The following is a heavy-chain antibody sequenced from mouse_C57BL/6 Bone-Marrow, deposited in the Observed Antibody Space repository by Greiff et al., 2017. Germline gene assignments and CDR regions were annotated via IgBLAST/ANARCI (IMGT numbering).Heavy chain of an antibody. Sequence: VQLKESVAELVRPGASVKLSCTASGFNIKNTYMHWVKQRPEQGLEWIGRIVPANGNTKYAPKFQGKATITADTSSNTAYLQLSSLTSEDTAIYYWAREATVSRRGGYWGQGTTLTVSS. V-gene: IGHV14-3*01. D-gene: IGHD1-1*01. CDR2: IVPANGNT. J-gene: IGHJ2*01. CDR3: AREATVSRRGGY. CDR1: GFNIKNTY.